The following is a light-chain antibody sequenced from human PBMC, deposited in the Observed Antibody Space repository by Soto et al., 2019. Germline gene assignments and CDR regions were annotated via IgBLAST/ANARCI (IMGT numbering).Light chain of an antibody. CDR3: AAWDDSLNGVV. CDR2: TDN. CDR1: SSNIGRNT. Sequence: QSVLTQPHSGSGTPGQRVTISCSGSSSNIGRNTVNWYQQIPGTAPKLLMYTDNQRPSGVPARFSASKSGTSASLAISGLQAEDEADYYCAAWDDSLNGVVFGGGTKLNVL. V-gene: IGLV1-44*01. J-gene: IGLJ2*01.